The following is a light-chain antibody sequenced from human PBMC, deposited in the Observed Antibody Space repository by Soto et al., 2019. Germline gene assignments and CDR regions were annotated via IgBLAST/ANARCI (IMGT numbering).Light chain of an antibody. CDR1: QSISTK. CDR3: QEYNDWRPIT. V-gene: IGKV3-15*01. J-gene: IGKJ4*01. Sequence: IVMTQSPATLSVSPGERATLSCRASQSISTKLAWYQQKPGQAPSLLIYGASTRATGIPVRFSGSGSGTEFTLTITSLQFEDFAFYYCQEYNDWRPITFGGGTKVEIK. CDR2: GAS.